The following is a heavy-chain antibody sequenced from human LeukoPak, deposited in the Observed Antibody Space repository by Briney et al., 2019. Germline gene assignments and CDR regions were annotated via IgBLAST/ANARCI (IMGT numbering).Heavy chain of an antibody. J-gene: IGHJ4*02. CDR3: AKDSLAVAGLDY. V-gene: IGHV3-30*02. Sequence: GGSLRLSCAASGFTFSSYGMHCVRQAPGKGLEWVAFIRYDGSNKYYADSVKGRFTISRDNSKNTLYLQMNSLRAEDTAVYYCAKDSLAVAGLDYWGQGTLVTVSS. D-gene: IGHD6-19*01. CDR1: GFTFSSYG. CDR2: IRYDGSNK.